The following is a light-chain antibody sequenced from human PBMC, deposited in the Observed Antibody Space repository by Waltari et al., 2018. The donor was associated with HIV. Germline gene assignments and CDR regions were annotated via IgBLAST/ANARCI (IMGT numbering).Light chain of an antibody. CDR3: SSYTATTAIL. J-gene: IGLJ3*02. V-gene: IGLV2-14*01. CDR1: NSAGAAYNY. Sequence: QSVLTQPASVSGSPGQSITIACTGTNSAGAAYNYVSWYQHHPGTAPKLLIYEVTHRPSGISSRFSGFKSGNTASMTISGLQAEDEADYYCSSYTATTAILFGGGTKVTVL. CDR2: EVT.